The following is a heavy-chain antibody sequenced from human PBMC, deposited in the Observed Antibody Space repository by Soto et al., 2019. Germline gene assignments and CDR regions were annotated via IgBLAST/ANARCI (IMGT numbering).Heavy chain of an antibody. J-gene: IGHJ5*02. CDR1: GGSISSYY. D-gene: IGHD5-18*01. CDR2: IYYSGST. Sequence: QVQLQESGPGLVKPSETLSLTCTVSGGSISSYYWSWIRQPPGKGLEWIGYIYYSGSTNYNPSLKSRVTISVDTSKNQFSLKLSSVTAADTAVYYCAREIYSYGSNWFDPWGQGTLVTVSS. CDR3: AREIYSYGSNWFDP. V-gene: IGHV4-59*01.